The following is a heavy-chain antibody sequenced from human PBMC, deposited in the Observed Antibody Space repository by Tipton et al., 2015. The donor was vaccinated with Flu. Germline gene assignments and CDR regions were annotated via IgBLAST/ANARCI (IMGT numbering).Heavy chain of an antibody. D-gene: IGHD3-16*01. CDR2: ISSRGGTI. CDR1: GFTFSGYE. Sequence: SLRLSCVASGFTFSGYEMNWVRQAPGTGLEWVSYISSRGGTIYYADSVKGRFTISRDNAKKSLYLQTNSLTAADTAVYYCARDLRGEGVYWGQGTLVTVSS. J-gene: IGHJ4*02. V-gene: IGHV3-48*03. CDR3: ARDLRGEGVY.